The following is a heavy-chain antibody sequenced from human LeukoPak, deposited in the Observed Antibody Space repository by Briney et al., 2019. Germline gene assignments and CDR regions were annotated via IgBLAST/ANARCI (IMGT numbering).Heavy chain of an antibody. V-gene: IGHV4-61*01. CDR2: IYYSGST. CDR3: ARVSGERWSRFDY. J-gene: IGHJ4*02. CDR1: GGSVSSGSYY. Sequence: SETLSLTCTVSGGSVSSGSYYWSWIRQPPGKGLEWIGYIYYSGSTNYNPSLKSRVTISVDTSKNQFSLKLSSETAADTAVYYCARVSGERWSRFDYWGQGTLVTVSS. D-gene: IGHD4-23*01.